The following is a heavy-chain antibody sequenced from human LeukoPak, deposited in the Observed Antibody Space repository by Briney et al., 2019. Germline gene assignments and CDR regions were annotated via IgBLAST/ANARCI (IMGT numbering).Heavy chain of an antibody. CDR1: GYTLTELS. Sequence: GASVKVSCKVSGYTLTELSMHWVRQAPGKGLEWMGGFDPEDGETIYAQKFQGRVTMTEDTSTDTAYMEPSSLRSDDTAVYYCARGYYYDSSDSPVDYWGQGTLATVSS. J-gene: IGHJ4*02. V-gene: IGHV1-24*01. D-gene: IGHD3-22*01. CDR2: FDPEDGET. CDR3: ARGYYYDSSDSPVDY.